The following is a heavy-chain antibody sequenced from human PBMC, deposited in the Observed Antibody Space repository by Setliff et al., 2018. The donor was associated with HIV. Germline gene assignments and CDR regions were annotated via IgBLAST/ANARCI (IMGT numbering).Heavy chain of an antibody. CDR1: GDSLSGYQ. CDR3: ATVRVDHNWFDP. CDR2: INHRGST. J-gene: IGHJ5*02. V-gene: IGHV4-34*01. Sequence: PSETLSLTCAVHGDSLSGYQWTWIRQAPGKGLEWIGEINHRGSTIYNPSLKSRVTILVDTSKNEFSLKLASVTAADTAVYYCATVRVDHNWFDPWGQGTLVTVSS.